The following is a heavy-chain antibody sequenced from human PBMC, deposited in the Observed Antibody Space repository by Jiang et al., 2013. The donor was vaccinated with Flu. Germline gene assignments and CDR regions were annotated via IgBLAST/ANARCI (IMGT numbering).Heavy chain of an antibody. V-gene: IGHV1-24*01. CDR2: FDPEDGET. CDR1: GYTLTELS. J-gene: IGHJ6*02. CDR3: ATSSSIIRGYYYGMDV. Sequence: SVKVSCKVSGYTLTELSMHWVRQAPGKGLEWMGGFDPEDGETIYAQKFQGRVTMTEDTSTDTAYMELSSLRSEDTAVYYCATSSSIIRGYYYGMDVWGQGTTVTVSS. D-gene: IGHD6-6*01.